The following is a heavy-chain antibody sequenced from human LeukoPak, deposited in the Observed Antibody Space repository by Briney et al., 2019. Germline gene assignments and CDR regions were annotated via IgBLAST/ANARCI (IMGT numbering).Heavy chain of an antibody. CDR3: AGVGYSGSYYGAFDI. J-gene: IGHJ3*02. CDR2: ISSSGSTI. D-gene: IGHD1-26*01. CDR1: GFTFSSYE. V-gene: IGHV3-48*03. Sequence: TGGSLRLSCAASGFTFSSYEMNWVRQAPGKGLEWVSYISSSGSTIYYADSVKGRFTISRDNAKNSLYLQMNSLRAEDTAVYYCAGVGYSGSYYGAFDIWGQGTMVTVSS.